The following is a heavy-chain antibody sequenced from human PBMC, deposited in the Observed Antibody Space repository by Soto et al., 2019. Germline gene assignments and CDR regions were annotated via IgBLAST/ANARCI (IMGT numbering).Heavy chain of an antibody. CDR2: IYYSGST. D-gene: IGHD1-20*01. J-gene: IGHJ4*02. Sequence: PSETLSLTCTVSGGSISSSSYYWGWIRQPPGKGLEWIGSIYYSGSTYYNPSLKSRVTISVDTSKNQFSLKLSSVTAADTAVYYCAIHMRSITGKGGFDYWGQGTLVTVSS. CDR3: AIHMRSITGKGGFDY. CDR1: GGSISSSSYY. V-gene: IGHV4-39*01.